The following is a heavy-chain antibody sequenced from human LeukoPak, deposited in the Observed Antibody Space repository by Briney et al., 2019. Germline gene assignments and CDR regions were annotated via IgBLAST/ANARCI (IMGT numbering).Heavy chain of an antibody. J-gene: IGHJ4*02. V-gene: IGHV4-59*01. D-gene: IGHD3-22*01. Sequence: SETLSLTCTVSGGSIKSYYWSWIRQTPGKGLEWLGYIYYTGSTNYNPSLKTRVTISVDTSKNQFSLKLSSVTAADTAVYYCARGADSSGYYSIFYFDYWGQGTLVTVSS. CDR3: ARGADSSGYYSIFYFDY. CDR2: IYYTGST. CDR1: GGSIKSYY.